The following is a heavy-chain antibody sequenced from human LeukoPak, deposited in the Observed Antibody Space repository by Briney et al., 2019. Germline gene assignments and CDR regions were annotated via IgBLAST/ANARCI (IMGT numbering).Heavy chain of an antibody. CDR2: IYYSGST. CDR3: ARRGGNYYDSSGRNWFDP. V-gene: IGHV4-39*01. J-gene: IGHJ5*02. Sequence: PSETLSLTCTVSGGSISSSSYYWGWIRQPPGKGLEWIGSIYYSGSTYYNPSLKSRVTISVDTSKNQFSPKLSSVTAADTAVYYCARRGGNYYDSSGRNWFDPWGQGTLVTVSS. CDR1: GGSISSSSYY. D-gene: IGHD3-22*01.